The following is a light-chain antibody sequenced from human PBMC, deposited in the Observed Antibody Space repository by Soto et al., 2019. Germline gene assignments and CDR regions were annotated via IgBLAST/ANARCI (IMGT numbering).Light chain of an antibody. Sequence: DIQMTQSPSTLSASVGDRVTITCRASQSISSWLAWYQQKPGKAPKLLIYDASSLESGVPSRFSGSGSRTEFTLSISSLQPDDFATYYCQQYNSYSQTFGQGPKVEIK. CDR1: QSISSW. J-gene: IGKJ1*01. V-gene: IGKV1-5*01. CDR2: DAS. CDR3: QQYNSYSQT.